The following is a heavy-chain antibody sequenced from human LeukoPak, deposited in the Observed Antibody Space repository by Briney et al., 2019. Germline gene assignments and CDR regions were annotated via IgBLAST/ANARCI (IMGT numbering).Heavy chain of an antibody. V-gene: IGHV3-33*01. J-gene: IGHJ6*02. CDR3: ARAVLSTSGYYYGMDV. CDR2: IRYDGSNK. D-gene: IGHD2-2*01. Sequence: PGRSLRLSCAASGFTFSSYGMHWVRQAPGKGLEWVAVIRYDGSNKYYADSVKGRFTISRDNSKNTLYLQMNSLRAEDTAVYYCARAVLSTSGYYYGMDVWGQGTTVTVSS. CDR1: GFTFSSYG.